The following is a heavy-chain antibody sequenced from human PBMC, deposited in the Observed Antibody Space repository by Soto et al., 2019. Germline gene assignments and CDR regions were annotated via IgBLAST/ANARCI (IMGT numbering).Heavy chain of an antibody. CDR1: GDSISSGGYY. CDR3: ARDSGAAACYDF. J-gene: IGHJ4*02. V-gene: IGHV4-31*03. CDR2: ISFSGST. D-gene: IGHD6-13*01. Sequence: QVQLQESGPGLVKPSQTLSLTCTVSGDSISSGGYYWSWIRQHPGKGLEWIGYISFSGSTYYNPSLKGRVTISLDTSKNQFSLKRSSVTAADTAVYYCARDSGAAACYDFWGQGTLVTVSS.